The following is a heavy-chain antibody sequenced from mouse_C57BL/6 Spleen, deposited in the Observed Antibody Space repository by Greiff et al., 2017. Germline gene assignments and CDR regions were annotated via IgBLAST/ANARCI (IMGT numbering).Heavy chain of an antibody. CDR3: ARWLLRFDV. D-gene: IGHD1-1*01. J-gene: IGHJ1*03. Sequence: EVKLMESGGGLVKPGGSLKISCAASGFTFSGYGMHWVRQAPEKGLEWVSDICSGSGTIYYAETVKGRFTISRDNAKNTLFLQMTSLRSEDTAMYYCARWLLRFDVGGTGTTVTVSS. V-gene: IGHV5-17*01. CDR2: ICSGSGTI. CDR1: GFTFSGYG.